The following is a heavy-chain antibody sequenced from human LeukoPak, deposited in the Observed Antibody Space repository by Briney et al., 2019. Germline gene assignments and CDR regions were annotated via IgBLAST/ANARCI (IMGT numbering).Heavy chain of an antibody. V-gene: IGHV4-38-2*02. CDR3: ARGRYVDY. CDR1: GYSISSGYY. CDR2: IYHSGST. J-gene: IGHJ4*02. D-gene: IGHD2-2*01. Sequence: SETLSLTCTVSGYSISSGYYWGWIRQPPGKGLEWIGSIYHSGSTYYNPSLKSRVTMSADTSKNQFSLNLNSVTAADTAAYYCARGRYVDYWGQGTLVTVSS.